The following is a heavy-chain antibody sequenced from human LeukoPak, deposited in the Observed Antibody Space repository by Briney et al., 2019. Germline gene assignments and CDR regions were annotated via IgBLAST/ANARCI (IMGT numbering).Heavy chain of an antibody. D-gene: IGHD3-10*01. CDR2: IIPIFGTG. Sequence: SVKVSCKASGYTFTSYDISWVRQAPGQGLEWMGGIIPIFGTGKYAQKFQGRVTITADESTSTAYMELSSLRSEDTAVYYCEGIDEMIWFGDRDKDAFDIWGQGTMVTVSS. CDR1: GYTFTSYD. J-gene: IGHJ3*02. CDR3: EGIDEMIWFGDRDKDAFDI. V-gene: IGHV1-69*13.